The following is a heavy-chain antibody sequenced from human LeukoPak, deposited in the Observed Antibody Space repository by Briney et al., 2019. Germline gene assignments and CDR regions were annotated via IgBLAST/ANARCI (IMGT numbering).Heavy chain of an antibody. Sequence: GGSLRLSCAASGFTFSSYGMHWVRQAPGKGLEWVAVIWYDGSNKYYADSVKGRFTISRDNSKNTLYLQMNSLRAEDTAVYYCARIGYSSSCFDFWGQGTLVTVSS. CDR1: GFTFSSYG. J-gene: IGHJ4*02. CDR2: IWYDGSNK. CDR3: ARIGYSSSCFDF. D-gene: IGHD6-6*01. V-gene: IGHV3-33*01.